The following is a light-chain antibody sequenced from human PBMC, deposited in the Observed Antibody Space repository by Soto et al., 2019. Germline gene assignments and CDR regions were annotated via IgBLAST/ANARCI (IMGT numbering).Light chain of an antibody. V-gene: IGLV1-40*01. CDR1: SSNIGAGYD. J-gene: IGLJ3*02. CDR3: QAYDTSLRAWV. CDR2: GNN. Sequence: QSVLTQPPSASGAPGQRVTISCTGSSSNIGAGYDAHWYQQVPGTTPKYLISGNNDRPSGVPDRFSGSKPGTSASLAITGLQAEDEGDYYCQAYDTSLRAWVFGGGTKVTVL.